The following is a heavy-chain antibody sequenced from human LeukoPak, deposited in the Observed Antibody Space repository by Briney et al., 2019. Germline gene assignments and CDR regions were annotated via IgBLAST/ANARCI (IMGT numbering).Heavy chain of an antibody. CDR1: GFTFSSYA. J-gene: IGHJ5*02. Sequence: PGGSLRLSCAASGFTFSSYAMSWVRQAPGKGLEWVSAISGSGGSTYYADSVKGRFTISRDNSKNTLYLQMNSLRPEDTAVYYCARDRDGYNVNWFDPWGQGTLVTVSS. CDR3: ARDRDGYNVNWFDP. CDR2: ISGSGGST. V-gene: IGHV3-23*01. D-gene: IGHD5-24*01.